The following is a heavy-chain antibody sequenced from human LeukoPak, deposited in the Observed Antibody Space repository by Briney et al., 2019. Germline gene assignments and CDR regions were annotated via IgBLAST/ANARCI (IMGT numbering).Heavy chain of an antibody. Sequence: SETLPLTCTVSGGSISSSSYYWGWIRQPPGKGLEWIGSIYYSGSTYYNPSLKSRVTISVDTSKNQFSLKLSSVTAADTAVYYCASQLLTVYYFDYWGQGALVTVSS. V-gene: IGHV4-39*07. CDR1: GGSISSSSYY. D-gene: IGHD1-26*01. CDR3: ASQLLTVYYFDY. J-gene: IGHJ4*02. CDR2: IYYSGST.